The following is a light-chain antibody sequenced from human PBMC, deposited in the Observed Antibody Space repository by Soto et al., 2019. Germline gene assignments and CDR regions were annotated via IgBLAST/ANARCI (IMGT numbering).Light chain of an antibody. CDR1: QSISSY. Sequence: DIQMTQSPSSLSASVGDRVTITCRASQSISSYLNWYQQKPGKAPKLLIYAASSLQSGVPSRFSGSGSGTDFTLTISILQPEDFATYYCQQSNSTPLTFGRGTKVEIK. V-gene: IGKV1-39*01. J-gene: IGKJ4*02. CDR3: QQSNSTPLT. CDR2: AAS.